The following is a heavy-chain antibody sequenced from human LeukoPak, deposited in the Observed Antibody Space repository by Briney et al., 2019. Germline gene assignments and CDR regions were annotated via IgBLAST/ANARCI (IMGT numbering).Heavy chain of an antibody. CDR2: ISNSGGAT. Sequence: PGGSLRLSGAASGFTFRDYYMTWIRQAPGKGLEWVSYISNSGGATYYADSVKGRFTISRDNAENSLYLQMSSLKVEDTAVYYCARALLDAFDIWGQGTVVTVSS. CDR1: GFTFRDYY. J-gene: IGHJ3*02. CDR3: ARALLDAFDI. V-gene: IGHV3-11*04.